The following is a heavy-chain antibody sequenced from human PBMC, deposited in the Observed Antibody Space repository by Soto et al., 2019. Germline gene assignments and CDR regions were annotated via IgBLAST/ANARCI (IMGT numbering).Heavy chain of an antibody. J-gene: IGHJ4*02. CDR3: VRGLLSGDY. CDR2: VNSNGGST. V-gene: IGHV1-46*03. CDR1: GYTFTSFY. Sequence: QVQLVQSGAEVKEPGASVKISCKASGYTFTSFYIHWVRQAPGQGLEWVGIVNSNGGSTNYAQNFKGRITISRDTSTSTVYMDLSSLRSEDTAVYYCVRGLLSGDYWGQGTLVTVSS.